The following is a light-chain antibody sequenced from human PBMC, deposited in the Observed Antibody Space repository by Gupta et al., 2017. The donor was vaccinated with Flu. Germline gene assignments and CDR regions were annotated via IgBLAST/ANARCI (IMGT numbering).Light chain of an antibody. V-gene: IGKV2-30*01. CDR1: QSILYSDGNTY. J-gene: IGKJ1*01. CDR2: QVS. Sequence: DVVVTQSPLSLPVTLGQPASISCRSSQSILYSDGNTYLHWFQQRPAQSPWRIIDQVSHRGSGVPFRGSGSGSGFDFTLKISRAEAEDVWVYYCMQGSRWPWAFGQGTKVEIK. CDR3: MQGSRWPWA.